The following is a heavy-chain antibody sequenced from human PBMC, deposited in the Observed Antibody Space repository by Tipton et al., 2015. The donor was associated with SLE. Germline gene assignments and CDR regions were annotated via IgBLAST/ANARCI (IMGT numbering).Heavy chain of an antibody. J-gene: IGHJ4*02. CDR2: IYYRGST. Sequence: TLSLTCTVSGGSISSSSYYWGWIRQPPGKGLEWIGSIYYRGSTYYNPSLKSRVTISVDTSKNQFSLKLSSVTAADTAVDYCARGRYYFDAWGQGALVTVSS. CDR3: ARGRYYFDA. V-gene: IGHV4-39*07. CDR1: GGSISSSSYY.